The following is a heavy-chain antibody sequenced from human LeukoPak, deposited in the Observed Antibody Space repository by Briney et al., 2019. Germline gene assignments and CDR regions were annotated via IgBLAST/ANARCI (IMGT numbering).Heavy chain of an antibody. CDR1: GFTFSTLA. Sequence: GGSLRLSCTASGFTFSTLAMSWVRQAPGKGLEWVSSISSRGDDTTYADSVKGRFTISRDNSKNTLYLQMNSLRAEDTAVYYCAKDLFIVVVPAAIPDFSYWGQGTLVTVSS. CDR3: AKDLFIVVVPAAIPDFSY. CDR2: ISSRGDDT. J-gene: IGHJ4*02. V-gene: IGHV3-23*01. D-gene: IGHD2-2*01.